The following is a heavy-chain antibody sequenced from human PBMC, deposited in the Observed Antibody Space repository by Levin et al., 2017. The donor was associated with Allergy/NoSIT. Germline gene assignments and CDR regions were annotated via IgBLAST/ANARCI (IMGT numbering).Heavy chain of an antibody. D-gene: IGHD5-18*01. Sequence: LSLTCAASGFTLSSYWMSWVRQAPGKGLEWVANIKQDGSEKYYVDSVKGRFTISRDNAKNSLYLQMNSLRAEDTAVYYCARGAQLWNYCDYWGQGTLVTVSS. V-gene: IGHV3-7*04. CDR2: IKQDGSEK. CDR3: ARGAQLWNYCDY. CDR1: GFTLSSYW. J-gene: IGHJ4*02.